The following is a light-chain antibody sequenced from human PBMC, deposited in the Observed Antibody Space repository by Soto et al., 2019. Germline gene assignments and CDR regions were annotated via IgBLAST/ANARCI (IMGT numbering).Light chain of an antibody. CDR1: SGDVGGYNY. J-gene: IGLJ3*02. Sequence: QSALTQPASVSGSPGQSITISCTGTSGDVGGYNYVSWYQQHPDKAPKLMIYEVSNRPSGVSNRFSGSKSGNTASLHISGLQAEDEDDYDCTSYTSSSTWVFGGGTKLTVL. CDR3: TSYTSSSTWV. V-gene: IGLV2-14*01. CDR2: EVS.